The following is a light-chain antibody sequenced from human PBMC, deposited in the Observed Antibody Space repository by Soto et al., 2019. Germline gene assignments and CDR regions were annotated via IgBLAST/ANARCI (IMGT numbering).Light chain of an antibody. CDR2: GAS. Sequence: EIVMTQSPATLSVSPGERATLSCRASQSLSNNLAWYQRKPGQAPRLLIYGASIRATTIPARFSGSGSGTDFTLTISSLQSEDFAVYYCQQYNSWPPITFGQGTRLEIK. J-gene: IGKJ5*01. V-gene: IGKV3-15*01. CDR3: QQYNSWPPIT. CDR1: QSLSNN.